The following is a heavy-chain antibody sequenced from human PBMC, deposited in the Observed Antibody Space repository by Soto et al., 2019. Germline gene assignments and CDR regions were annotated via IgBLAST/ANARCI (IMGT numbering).Heavy chain of an antibody. CDR2: ISYDGSNK. Sequence: GGSLRLSCAASGFTFSTYDMHWVRQAPGKGLEWVAVISYDGSNKYYAESVKGRLTISRDNSKNTLYLQMNSLRAEDTAVYYCAKDWIRALPDWGQGTTVTVYS. CDR3: AKDWIRALPD. J-gene: IGHJ6*02. D-gene: IGHD2-2*03. V-gene: IGHV3-30*18. CDR1: GFTFSTYD.